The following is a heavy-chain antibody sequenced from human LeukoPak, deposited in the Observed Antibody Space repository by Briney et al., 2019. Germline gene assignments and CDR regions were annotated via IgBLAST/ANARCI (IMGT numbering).Heavy chain of an antibody. Sequence: ASVKVSCKASGYTFTNYYMHWVRQAPGQGLEWMGIINPSGGSTSYAQKFQGGVTMTRDTSTSTVYMELSSLRSEDTAVYYCARVGDRITQSDYWGQGTLVTVSS. CDR2: INPSGGST. J-gene: IGHJ4*02. CDR1: GYTFTNYY. CDR3: ARVGDRITQSDY. D-gene: IGHD3-10*01. V-gene: IGHV1-46*01.